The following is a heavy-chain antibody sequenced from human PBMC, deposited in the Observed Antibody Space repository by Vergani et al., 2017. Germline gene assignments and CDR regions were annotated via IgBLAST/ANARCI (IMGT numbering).Heavy chain of an antibody. D-gene: IGHD3-22*01. Sequence: QVQLVESGGGVVQPGRSLRLSCAASGFTFSSYAMHWVRQAPGKGVEWVAVIAYEGSNKYYADSVTGRVTIYRDNTKNTLYLQMNSMRDEDTAVYYCAKVGLFNDDDSSGSYYFDYWGQGTLVTVSS. CDR1: GFTFSSYA. CDR3: AKVGLFNDDDSSGSYYFDY. CDR2: IAYEGSNK. V-gene: IGHV3-30-3*01. J-gene: IGHJ4*02.